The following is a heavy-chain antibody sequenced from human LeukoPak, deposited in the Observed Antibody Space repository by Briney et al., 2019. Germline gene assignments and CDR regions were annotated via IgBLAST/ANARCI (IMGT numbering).Heavy chain of an antibody. V-gene: IGHV4-31*03. J-gene: IGHJ4*02. Sequence: PSQTLSLTCTVSGGSISSGGYYWSWIRQHPGKGLEWIGYIYYSGSTYYNPSLKSRVTISVDTSKNQFSLKLSSVTAADTAVYYCARASLRSSTIFGVVIMEQFDYRGQGTLVTVSS. CDR3: ARASLRSSTIFGVVIMEQFDY. CDR1: GGSISSGGYY. D-gene: IGHD3-3*01. CDR2: IYYSGST.